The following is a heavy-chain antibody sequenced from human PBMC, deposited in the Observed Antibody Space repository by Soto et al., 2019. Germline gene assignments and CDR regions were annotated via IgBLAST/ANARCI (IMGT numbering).Heavy chain of an antibody. Sequence: EVQLVESGGGLVQPGGSLRLSCAASGFTVSSNYMSWVRQAPGKGLEWVSVIYSDGSTYYADSVKGRFTISRHNSKNTLDLQMNSLRADDTAVYCCARGMVRGVSAFDYWGQGTPVTVSS. CDR2: IYSDGST. V-gene: IGHV3-53*04. J-gene: IGHJ4*02. D-gene: IGHD3-10*01. CDR3: ARGMVRGVSAFDY. CDR1: GFTVSSNY.